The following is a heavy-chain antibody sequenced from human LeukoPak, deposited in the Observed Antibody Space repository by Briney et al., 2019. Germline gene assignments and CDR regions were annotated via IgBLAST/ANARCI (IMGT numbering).Heavy chain of an antibody. D-gene: IGHD2-2*01. CDR3: ARGPEAKIVVPTK. Sequence: PGGSLRLSCAASGFTFSSYSMNWVRQAPGKGLEWVSYISSSSSTIYYADSVKGRFTISRDNAKNSLYLQMNSLRAEDTAVYYCARGPEAKIVVPTKRGQGTLVTVSS. CDR1: GFTFSSYS. J-gene: IGHJ4*02. CDR2: ISSSSSTI. V-gene: IGHV3-48*01.